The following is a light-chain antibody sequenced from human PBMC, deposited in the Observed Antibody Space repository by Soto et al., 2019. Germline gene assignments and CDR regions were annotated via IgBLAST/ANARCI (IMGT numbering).Light chain of an antibody. V-gene: IGLV2-8*01. CDR3: SSYAGSNNFV. J-gene: IGLJ1*01. CDR2: EVT. Sequence: LTQPPSASGFPGQSVTISCTGTSSDVGYYDYVSWYQQHPGKTPKLVIYEVTKRPSGVPDRVSASKSGNTASLTVSGLRAEDEADYYCSSYAGSNNFVFGSGTKVTVL. CDR1: SSDVGYYDY.